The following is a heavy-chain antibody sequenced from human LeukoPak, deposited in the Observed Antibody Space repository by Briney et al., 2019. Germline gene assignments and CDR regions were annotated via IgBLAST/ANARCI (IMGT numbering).Heavy chain of an antibody. V-gene: IGHV1-69*05. Sequence: ASVKVPCKASGGTFSSYPISWVRQAPGQGLEWMGGIIPIFGTPNYAQKFQGRVTISTDESTSTAYMELSSLRSEDTAVYFCARDLRSWTDVLYAFDIWGQGTTVTVSS. CDR1: GGTFSSYP. D-gene: IGHD1-1*01. CDR2: IIPIFGTP. J-gene: IGHJ3*02. CDR3: ARDLRSWTDVLYAFDI.